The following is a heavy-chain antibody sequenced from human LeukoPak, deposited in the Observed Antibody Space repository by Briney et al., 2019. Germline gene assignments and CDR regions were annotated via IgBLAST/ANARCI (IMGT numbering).Heavy chain of an antibody. CDR3: ARRIVTYYYDSSGYYNY. D-gene: IGHD3-22*01. CDR2: INHSGST. CDR1: GDSISSYY. J-gene: IGHJ4*02. V-gene: IGHV4-34*01. Sequence: PETLSLTCTVSGDSISSYYWSWIRQPPGKGLEWIGEINHSGSTNYNPSLKSRVTISVDTSKNQFSLKLSSVTAADTAVYYCARRIVTYYYDSSGYYNYWGQGTLVTVSS.